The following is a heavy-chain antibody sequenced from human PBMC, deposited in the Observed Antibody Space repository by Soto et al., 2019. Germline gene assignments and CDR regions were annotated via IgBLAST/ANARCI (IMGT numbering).Heavy chain of an antibody. CDR1: GGNCGDAW. V-gene: IGHV3-15*01. J-gene: IGHJ5*02. CDR2: IKSKTDGGTT. CDR3: TTDQFRLLWFGEFPTHWFDP. D-gene: IGHD3-10*01. Sequence: GGSLREWRRVAGGNCGDAWRSRVRQAPGKGLEWVGRIKSKTDGGTTDYAAPVKGRFTISRDDSKNTLYLQMNSLKTEDTAVYYCTTDQFRLLWFGEFPTHWFDPWGQGTLVTVSS.